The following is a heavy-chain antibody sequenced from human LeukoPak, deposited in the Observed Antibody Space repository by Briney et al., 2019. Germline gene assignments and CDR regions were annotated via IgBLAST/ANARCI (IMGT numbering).Heavy chain of an antibody. V-gene: IGHV1-18*01. J-gene: IGHJ4*02. CDR3: ARGLDRAYYYDSSGYYNDY. CDR1: GYTFTSYG. Sequence: ASVKVSCKASGYTFTSYGISWVRQAPGQGLEWMGWISAYNGNTNYAQKLQGRVTITTDTSTSTAYMELRSLRSDDTAVYYCARGLDRAYYYDSSGYYNDYWGQGTLVTVSS. CDR2: ISAYNGNT. D-gene: IGHD3-22*01.